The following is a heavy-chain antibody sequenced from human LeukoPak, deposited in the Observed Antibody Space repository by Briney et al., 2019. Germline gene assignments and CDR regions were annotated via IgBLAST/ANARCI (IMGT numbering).Heavy chain of an antibody. CDR3: AILLRSVAFDI. J-gene: IGHJ3*02. Sequence: GGSLRLSCAASGFTVNSNYMIWVRQAPAKGLEWVSVIYSGGTTYYADSVKGRFTISRDNAKNSLYLQMNSLRAEDTAVYYCAILLRSVAFDIWGQGTMVTVSS. CDR2: IYSGGTT. CDR1: GFTVNSNY. D-gene: IGHD3-3*01. V-gene: IGHV3-66*01.